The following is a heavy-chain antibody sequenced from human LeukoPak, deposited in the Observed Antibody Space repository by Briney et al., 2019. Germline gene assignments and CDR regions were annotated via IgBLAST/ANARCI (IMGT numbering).Heavy chain of an antibody. J-gene: IGHJ3*02. Sequence: SETLSLTCTVSGGSISSYYWSWIRQPPGKGLEWIGYIYYSGSINYNPSLKSRVTISVDTSKNQFSLKLSSVTAADTAVYYCARSDCTSCRGPPNDAFDIWGQGTMVTVSS. CDR1: GGSISSYY. D-gene: IGHD2-2*01. CDR2: IYYSGSI. CDR3: ARSDCTSCRGPPNDAFDI. V-gene: IGHV4-59*01.